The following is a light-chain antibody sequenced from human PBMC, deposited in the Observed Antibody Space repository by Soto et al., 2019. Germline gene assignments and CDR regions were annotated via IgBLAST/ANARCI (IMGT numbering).Light chain of an antibody. CDR3: QQYGDSPRT. Sequence: EILLTQSPSTLSLSPGDRATLSFRASQSVSSGSLAWYQQKPGQAPRLLISGASSRATGIPDRFSGSGSGTDFTLTISRLEPEDFAVYYCQQYGDSPRTFGQGTKVDIK. V-gene: IGKV3-20*01. CDR2: GAS. CDR1: QSVSSGS. J-gene: IGKJ1*01.